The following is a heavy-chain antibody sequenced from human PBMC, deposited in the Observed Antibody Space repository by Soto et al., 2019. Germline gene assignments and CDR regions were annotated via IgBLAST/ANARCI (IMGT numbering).Heavy chain of an antibody. CDR1: GGSISSSSYY. D-gene: IGHD4-17*01. J-gene: IGHJ4*02. Sequence: QLQLQESGPGLVKPSETLSLTCTVSGGSISSSSYYWGWIRQPPGKGREWIGSIYYSGSTYYNPSLKSRVTISVDTSKNQFSLKLGSVTAADMAVYYCATHAGHYVSLSLDYWGQGTLVTVSS. CDR2: IYYSGST. CDR3: ATHAGHYVSLSLDY. V-gene: IGHV4-39*01.